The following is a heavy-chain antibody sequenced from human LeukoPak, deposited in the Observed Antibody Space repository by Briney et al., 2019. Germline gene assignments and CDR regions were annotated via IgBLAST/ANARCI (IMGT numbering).Heavy chain of an antibody. V-gene: IGHV5-10-1*01. J-gene: IGHJ4*02. CDR1: GYSFTSYW. CDR3: ARQRSRPDYGDYL. D-gene: IGHD4-17*01. Sequence: GESLRISCKGSGYSFTSYWISWVRQTPGKGLEWMGRIDPSDSYTNYSPSFQGHVTISADESISAAYLQWSSLKASDTAMYYCARQRSRPDYGDYLWGQGTLVTVSS. CDR2: IDPSDSYT.